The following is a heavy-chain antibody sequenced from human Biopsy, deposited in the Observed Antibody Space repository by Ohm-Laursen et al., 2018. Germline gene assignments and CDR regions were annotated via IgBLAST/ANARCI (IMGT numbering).Heavy chain of an antibody. V-gene: IGHV1-69*04. CDR1: GDTFNKYG. CDR3: ARGGSGSGYYGMDV. D-gene: IGHD3-10*01. CDR2: IIPIVDIV. Sequence: SVKVSRKASGDTFNKYGIFWVRQAPGQGLEWMGRIIPIVDIVNYAQRFQGRVTMTADKSTSTAYLDLSSLISEDTAVYYCARGGSGSGYYGMDVWGQGTTVTVSS. J-gene: IGHJ6*02.